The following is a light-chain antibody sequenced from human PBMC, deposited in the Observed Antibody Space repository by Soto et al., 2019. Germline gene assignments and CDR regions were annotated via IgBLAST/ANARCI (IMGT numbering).Light chain of an antibody. J-gene: IGKJ1*01. CDR2: GGA. V-gene: IGKV1-39*01. Sequence: DIHMTQSPSSLVASVGDRVTIACRASQDIRDDINWYVQKPGGAPKLLVYGGARLQTGVPSRFSGSGYGTDFTLTVINLHPEDLGVYFCQHSDSFPWTFGRGT. CDR1: QDIRDD. CDR3: QHSDSFPWT.